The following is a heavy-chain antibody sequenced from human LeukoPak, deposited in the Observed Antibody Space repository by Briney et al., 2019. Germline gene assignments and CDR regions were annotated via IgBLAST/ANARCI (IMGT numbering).Heavy chain of an antibody. CDR1: GGSFSGYY. Sequence: SETLSLTCAVYGGSFSGYYWSWIRQPPGKGLEWIGEINHSGSTNYNPSLKSRVTISVDTSKNQLSLKLSSVTAADTAVYYCARLGPGWGLYYFDYWGQGTLVTVSS. D-gene: IGHD2-21*01. CDR3: ARLGPGWGLYYFDY. CDR2: INHSGST. V-gene: IGHV4-34*01. J-gene: IGHJ4*02.